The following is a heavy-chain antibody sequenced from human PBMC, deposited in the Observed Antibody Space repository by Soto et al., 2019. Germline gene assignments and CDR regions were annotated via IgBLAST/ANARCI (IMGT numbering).Heavy chain of an antibody. J-gene: IGHJ6*02. CDR3: ARGGYCSGASRASTCHYYSYGMDA. CDR2: IYYSGST. V-gene: IGHV4-39*01. CDR1: GGSISSSSYF. D-gene: IGHD2-15*01. Sequence: SETLSLTCTVSGGSISSSSYFWGWIRQTPGKGLEWIGIIYYSGSTYYNPSLKSRVTISVDTSKNQFSLKLSSVTAADTAMYYCARGGYCSGASRASTCHYYSYGMDAWGQGPTVTVS.